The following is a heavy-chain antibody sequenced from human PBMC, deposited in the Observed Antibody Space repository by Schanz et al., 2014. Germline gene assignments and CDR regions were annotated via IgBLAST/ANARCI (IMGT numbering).Heavy chain of an antibody. CDR1: GFTLSTYG. J-gene: IGHJ4*02. V-gene: IGHV3-30*03. CDR2: ISYDGSNK. Sequence: QVQLVESGGGVVQPGRSLRLSCTASGFTLSTYGMHWVRQGPGKGLEWVAVISYDGSNKHYADSVKGRFTISKDNAKNSLYLQMNSLRDEDTAVYYCARGSGDYKFDYWGQGTLVTVSS. CDR3: ARGSGDYKFDY. D-gene: IGHD4-17*01.